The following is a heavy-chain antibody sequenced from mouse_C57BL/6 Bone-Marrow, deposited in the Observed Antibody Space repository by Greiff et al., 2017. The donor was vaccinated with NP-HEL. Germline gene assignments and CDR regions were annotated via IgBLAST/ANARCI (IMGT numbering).Heavy chain of an antibody. CDR2: INPSTGGT. D-gene: IGHD2-3*01. Sequence: EVQLQQSGPELVKPGASVKISCKASGYSFTGYYMNWVKQSPEKSLEWIGEINPSTGGTTYNQKFKAKATLTVDKSSSTAYMQLKSLTSEDSAVYYCARRGYDGYYFFAYWGQGTLVTVSA. CDR3: ARRGYDGYYFFAY. CDR1: GYSFTGYY. V-gene: IGHV1-42*01. J-gene: IGHJ3*01.